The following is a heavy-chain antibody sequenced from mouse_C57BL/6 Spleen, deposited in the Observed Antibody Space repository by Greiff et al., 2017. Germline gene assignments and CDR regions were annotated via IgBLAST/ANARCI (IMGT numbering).Heavy chain of an antibody. Sequence: EVKLVESGGGLVQPGGSMKLSCVASGFTFSNYWMNWVRQSPEKGLEWVAQIRLKSDNYATHYAESVKGRFTISRDDSKSSVYLQMNNLSAEDTGIYYCTGGSSYGSFAYWGQGTTLTVSS. CDR1: GFTFSNYW. CDR2: IRLKSDNYAT. J-gene: IGHJ2*01. D-gene: IGHD1-1*01. V-gene: IGHV6-3*01. CDR3: TGGSSYGSFAY.